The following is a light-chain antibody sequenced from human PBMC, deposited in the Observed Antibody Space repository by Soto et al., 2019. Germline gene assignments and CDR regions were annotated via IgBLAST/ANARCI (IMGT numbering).Light chain of an antibody. Sequence: DIQMTQSPSSLSASVGDRLTITFRSSQSIGNYLNWYQQKPGKAPKLLIYDASSLESGVPSRFSGRGSGTEFTLTISSLQPDDFATYYCQQYNSYWTFGQGTKVDIK. J-gene: IGKJ1*01. CDR1: QSIGNY. CDR3: QQYNSYWT. CDR2: DAS. V-gene: IGKV1-5*01.